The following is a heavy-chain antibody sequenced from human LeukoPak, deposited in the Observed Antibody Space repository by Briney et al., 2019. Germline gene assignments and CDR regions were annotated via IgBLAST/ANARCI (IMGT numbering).Heavy chain of an antibody. Sequence: GGSLRLSCAGSGFTFRSYLMHWVRQAPGKGLEWVANIKQDGSEKYYVDSVKGRFTISRDNANDSVYLQMNSLRAEDTAVYYCARRYFDWFLGAGGSLDIWGQGTMVTVSS. D-gene: IGHD3-9*01. J-gene: IGHJ3*02. CDR2: IKQDGSEK. CDR1: GFTFRSYL. V-gene: IGHV3-7*01. CDR3: ARRYFDWFLGAGGSLDI.